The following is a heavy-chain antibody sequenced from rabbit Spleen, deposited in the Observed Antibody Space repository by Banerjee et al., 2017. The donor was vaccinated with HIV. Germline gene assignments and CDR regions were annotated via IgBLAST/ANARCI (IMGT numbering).Heavy chain of an antibody. D-gene: IGHD2-1*01. CDR2: IYAGSSGTT. Sequence: QEQLEESGGDLVKPEGSLTLTCTASGFSFSGYYWISWVRQAPGKGLEWIACIYAGSSGTTDYASWAKGRFTISKTSSTTVTLQMTSLTAADTATYFCARVNHDGDYGFDLWGPGTLVTVS. CDR1: GFSFSGYYW. CDR3: ARVNHDGDYGFDL. V-gene: IGHV1S45*01. J-gene: IGHJ4*01.